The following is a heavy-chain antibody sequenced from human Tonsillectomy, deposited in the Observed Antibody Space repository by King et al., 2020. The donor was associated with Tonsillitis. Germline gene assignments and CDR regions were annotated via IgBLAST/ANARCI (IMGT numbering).Heavy chain of an antibody. CDR2: IYYSGNT. V-gene: IGHV4-30-4*01. Sequence: VQLQESGPGLVKPSQTLSLTCTVSGGSISSGDFYWSWIRQPPGEGLEWSGYIYYSGNTYYNPSLKSRVTMSVYTSKNQFSLKLSSVTAADTAVYYCARSSDYYDSSGYSPGNYFDYWGQGTLVTVSS. D-gene: IGHD3-22*01. J-gene: IGHJ4*02. CDR3: ARSSDYYDSSGYSPGNYFDY. CDR1: GGSISSGDFY.